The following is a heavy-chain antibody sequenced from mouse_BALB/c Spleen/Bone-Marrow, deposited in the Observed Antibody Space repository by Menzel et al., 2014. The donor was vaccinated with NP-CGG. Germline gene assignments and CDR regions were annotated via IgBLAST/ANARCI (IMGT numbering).Heavy chain of an antibody. V-gene: IGHV1-14*01. CDR3: VRTGNYYGSSFDY. J-gene: IGHJ2*01. Sequence: EVQLVESGPELVKPGTSVKMSCKASGYTFTSYVIHWVKQKPGQGLEWIGYINPFNDGTKYNEKFKDKATLTSDKSSNTAYMELSSLTSEDSAVYYCVRTGNYYGSSFDYWGQGTTLTVSS. D-gene: IGHD1-1*01. CDR1: GYTFTSYV. CDR2: INPFNDGT.